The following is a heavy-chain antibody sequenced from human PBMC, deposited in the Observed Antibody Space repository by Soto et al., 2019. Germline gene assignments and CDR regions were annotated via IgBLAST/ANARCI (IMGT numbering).Heavy chain of an antibody. CDR1: GFTFSSYG. V-gene: IGHV3-30*18. D-gene: IGHD2-21*02. CDR2: ISYDGSNK. CDR3: AKDPSLLHCGGDCYPYYYGMDV. Sequence: GGSLRLSCAASGFTFSSYGMHWVRQAPGKGLEWVAVISYDGSNKYYADSVKGRFTISRDNSKNTLYLQMNSLRAEDTAVYYCAKDPSLLHCGGDCYPYYYGMDVWGQGTTVTVSS. J-gene: IGHJ6*02.